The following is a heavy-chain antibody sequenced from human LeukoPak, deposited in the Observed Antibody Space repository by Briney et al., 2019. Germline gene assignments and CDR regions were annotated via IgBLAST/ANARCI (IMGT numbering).Heavy chain of an antibody. D-gene: IGHD2-2*02. CDR3: ASSPYYCSSTSCYTYAFDI. CDR1: GYTFTGYY. V-gene: IGHV1-2*02. Sequence: ASVKVSCKASGYTFTGYYMHWVRQAPGQGLEWMGWINPNSGGTNYAQKFQGRVTMTRDTSISTAYMELSRLRSDDTAVYYRASSPYYCSSTSCYTYAFDIWGQGTMVTVSS. J-gene: IGHJ3*02. CDR2: INPNSGGT.